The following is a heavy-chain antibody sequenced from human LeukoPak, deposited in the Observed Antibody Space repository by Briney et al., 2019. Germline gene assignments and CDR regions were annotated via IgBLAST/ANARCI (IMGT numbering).Heavy chain of an antibody. Sequence: GGSLRLSCAASGFTFSSYGMNWVRQAPGKGLEWVSSISSSSSYIYYADSVKGRFTISRDNAKNSLYLQMNSLRAEDTAVYYCARGEYGIAAAGNDYWGQGTLVTVSS. CDR3: ARGEYGIAAAGNDY. CDR2: ISSSSSYI. CDR1: GFTFSSYG. D-gene: IGHD6-13*01. V-gene: IGHV3-21*01. J-gene: IGHJ4*02.